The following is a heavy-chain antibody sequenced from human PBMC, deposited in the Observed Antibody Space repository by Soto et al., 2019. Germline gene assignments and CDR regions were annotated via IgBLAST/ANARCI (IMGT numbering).Heavy chain of an antibody. CDR3: AGLYGDYVLTAYYMDV. D-gene: IGHD4-17*01. Sequence: SETLSLTCTVSGDSVRNQYWSWIRQPPGKGLEWIGYIYYSGSTNYNPSLKSRVTISVDTSKNQFSLKLSSVTAADTAVYYCAGLYGDYVLTAYYMDVWGKGTTVTVSS. CDR2: IYYSGST. J-gene: IGHJ6*03. CDR1: GDSVRNQY. V-gene: IGHV4-59*02.